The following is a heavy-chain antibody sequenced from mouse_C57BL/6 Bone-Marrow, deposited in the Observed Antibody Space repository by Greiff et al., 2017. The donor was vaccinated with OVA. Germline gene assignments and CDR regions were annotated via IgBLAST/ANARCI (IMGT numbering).Heavy chain of an antibody. D-gene: IGHD2-4*01. J-gene: IGHJ4*01. CDR2: IRLKSDNYAT. CDR1: GFTFSNYW. CDR3: TVDYDGMDY. Sequence: EVKLQESGGGLVQPGGSMKLSCVASGFTFSNYWMNWVRQSPEKGLEWVAQIRLKSDNYATHYAESVKGRFTISRDDSKSSVYLQMNNLRAEDTGIYYCTVDYDGMDYWGQGTSVTVSS. V-gene: IGHV6-3*01.